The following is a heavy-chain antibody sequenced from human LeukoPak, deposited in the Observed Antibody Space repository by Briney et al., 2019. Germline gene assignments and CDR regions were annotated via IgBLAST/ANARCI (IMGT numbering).Heavy chain of an antibody. J-gene: IGHJ4*02. CDR2: IIPIFGIA. D-gene: IGHD4-17*01. CDR1: GGTISSYA. V-gene: IGHV1-69*04. CDR3: AITVTYASPLDY. Sequence: SVKVSCKASGGTISSYAISWVRQAPGQGLEWMGRIIPIFGIANYAQKFQGRVTITADKSTSTAYMELSSLRSEDTAVYYCAITVTYASPLDYWGQGTLVTVSS.